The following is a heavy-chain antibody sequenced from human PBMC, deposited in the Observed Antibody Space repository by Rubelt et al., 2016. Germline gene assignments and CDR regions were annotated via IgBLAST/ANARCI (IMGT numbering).Heavy chain of an antibody. D-gene: IGHD3-10*01. CDR2: SGST. J-gene: IGHJ5*02. Sequence: SGSTYYNPSLKSRVTISVDTSKNQFSLKLSSVTAADTAVYYCASPAYEITMVRQFNWFDPWGQGTLVTVSS. V-gene: IGHV4-39*07. CDR3: ASPAYEITMVRQFNWFDP.